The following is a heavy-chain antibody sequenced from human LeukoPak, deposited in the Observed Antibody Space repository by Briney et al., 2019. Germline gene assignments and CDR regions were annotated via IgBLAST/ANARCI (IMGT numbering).Heavy chain of an antibody. D-gene: IGHD3-22*01. CDR3: AREGTTIVVALDY. CDR2: ISSDGSSK. Sequence: GGSLRLSCAASGFTFSNHVMHWVRQAPGKGLEWVAVISSDGSSKYYADSVKGRFTISRDNSKNTLYLQMKSLRAEDTAVYYCAREGTTIVVALDYWGQGTLVTVSS. CDR1: GFTFSNHV. J-gene: IGHJ4*02. V-gene: IGHV3-30-3*01.